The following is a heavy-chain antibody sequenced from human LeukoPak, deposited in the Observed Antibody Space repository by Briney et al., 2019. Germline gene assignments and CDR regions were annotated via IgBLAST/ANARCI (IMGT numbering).Heavy chain of an antibody. V-gene: IGHV3-21*01. Sequence: GGSLRLSCAASGFTFSSYSMNWVRQAPGKGLEWVSSISSSSSYIYYADSVKGRFTISRDNAKSSLYLQMNSLRAEDTAVYYCARDLSSGWPDAFDIWGQGTMVTVSS. CDR1: GFTFSSYS. CDR2: ISSSSSYI. CDR3: ARDLSSGWPDAFDI. D-gene: IGHD6-19*01. J-gene: IGHJ3*02.